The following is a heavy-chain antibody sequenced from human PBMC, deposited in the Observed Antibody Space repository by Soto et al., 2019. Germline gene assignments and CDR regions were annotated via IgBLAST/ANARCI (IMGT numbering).Heavy chain of an antibody. CDR1: GYTFTNYD. CDR2: ISPYNGNT. V-gene: IGHV1-18*01. Sequence: QVQLVQSGGEVKKPGASVKVSCRTSGYTFTNYDLIWVRQAPGQGLEWMGWISPYNGNTHYAQNFQGRVTLTTDTSTSTVYMELRSLRSDDTAIYFCARPLGSGWSYFDYWGQGTLVTVSS. J-gene: IGHJ4*02. CDR3: ARPLGSGWSYFDY. D-gene: IGHD6-19*01.